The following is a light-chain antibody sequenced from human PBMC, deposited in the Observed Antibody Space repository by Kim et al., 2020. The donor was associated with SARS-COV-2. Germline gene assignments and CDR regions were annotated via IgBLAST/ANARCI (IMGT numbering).Light chain of an antibody. J-gene: IGKJ1*01. CDR3: QYYGTTRT. Sequence: LSVSPGESSTHSCRASQSFRYLAWYQQKPGQTPKLLIYGVSTRAPGIPDRFSGSGSGTDFTLTISRLEPEDFAVYYCQYYGTTRTFGQGTKVDIK. V-gene: IGKV3-20*01. CDR1: QSFRY. CDR2: GVS.